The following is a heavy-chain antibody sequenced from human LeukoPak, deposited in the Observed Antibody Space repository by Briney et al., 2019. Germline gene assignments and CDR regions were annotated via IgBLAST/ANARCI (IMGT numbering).Heavy chain of an antibody. CDR3: ARGPKEWELLWYFDL. CDR2: IYYSGST. Sequence: PSETLSLTCTVSGGSISSYYWSWIRQPQGKGLEWIGYIYYSGSTNYNPSLKSRVTISVDTSKNQFSLKLSSVTAADTAVYYCARGPKEWELLWYFDLWGRGTLVTVSS. CDR1: GGSISSYY. V-gene: IGHV4-59*01. D-gene: IGHD1-26*01. J-gene: IGHJ2*01.